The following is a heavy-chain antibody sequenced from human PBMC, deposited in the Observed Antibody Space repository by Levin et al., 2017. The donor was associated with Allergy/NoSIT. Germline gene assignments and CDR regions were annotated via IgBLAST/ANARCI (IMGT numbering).Heavy chain of an antibody. CDR2: VSANGGDT. CDR3: GKGPHRTFGQDTYYLEK. D-gene: IGHD3-22*01. CDR1: GFTFNSYA. V-gene: IGHV3-23*01. J-gene: IGHJ4*02. Sequence: AGGSLRLSCQGSGFTFNSYALSWVRQAPGKGLQWVSAVSANGGDTYYADSVRGRFTISRDFSRNTLSLQMDSLRAEDTAVYYCGKGPHRTFGQDTYYLEKWGQGTLVTVSS.